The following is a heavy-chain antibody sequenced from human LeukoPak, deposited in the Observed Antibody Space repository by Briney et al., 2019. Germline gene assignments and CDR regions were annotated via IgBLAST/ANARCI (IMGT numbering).Heavy chain of an antibody. Sequence: SETLSLTCAVYGGSFSGYYWSWIRQPPGKGLEWIGEINHSGSTNYNPSLKSRVTISVDRSKNQFSLKLISVTAADTAVYFCARETPERYRGSYFDYWGQGILVTVSS. CDR3: ARETPERYRGSYFDY. CDR2: INHSGST. J-gene: IGHJ4*02. D-gene: IGHD1-26*01. CDR1: GGSFSGYY. V-gene: IGHV4-34*01.